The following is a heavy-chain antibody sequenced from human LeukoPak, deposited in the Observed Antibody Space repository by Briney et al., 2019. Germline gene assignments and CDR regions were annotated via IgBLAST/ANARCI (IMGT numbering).Heavy chain of an antibody. J-gene: IGHJ4*02. CDR2: IRYDGSNK. D-gene: IGHD3-16*01. Sequence: GGSLRLSCAASGFTFSSYGMHWVRQAPGEGLELVAFIRYDGSNKYYADSVKGRFTISRDNSKNTLYLQMNSLRAEDTAVYYCAKDRSYVWGSYDYWGQGTLVTVSS. CDR3: AKDRSYVWGSYDY. V-gene: IGHV3-30*02. CDR1: GFTFSSYG.